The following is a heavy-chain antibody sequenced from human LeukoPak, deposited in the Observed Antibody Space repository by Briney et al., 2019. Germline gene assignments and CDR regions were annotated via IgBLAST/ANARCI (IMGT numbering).Heavy chain of an antibody. D-gene: IGHD6-19*01. CDR1: GFTFNRYA. Sequence: GGSLRLSCAASGFTFNRYAMSWVRQAPGKGLEWVSTISGSGSSTYYADSVKGRFTISRDNSKNSLYLQMNSLRVEDTAVYYCARKITVAGINWYFDLWGRGTLVTVSS. CDR3: ARKITVAGINWYFDL. CDR2: ISGSGSST. V-gene: IGHV3-23*01. J-gene: IGHJ2*01.